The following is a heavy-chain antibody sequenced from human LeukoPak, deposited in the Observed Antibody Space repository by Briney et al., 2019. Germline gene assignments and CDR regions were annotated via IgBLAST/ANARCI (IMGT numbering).Heavy chain of an antibody. CDR3: AKSLYYYDGSGYPIDY. Sequence: GGSLRLSCAASGFTFSSYAMSWVRQAPGKGLEWVSVISRSGGSTYYADSVKGRFTISRDNSKNTLYLLMNSLRAEDTAVYYCAKSLYYYDGSGYPIDYWGQGTTVTVSS. D-gene: IGHD3-22*01. V-gene: IGHV3-23*01. J-gene: IGHJ4*03. CDR2: ISRSGGST. CDR1: GFTFSSYA.